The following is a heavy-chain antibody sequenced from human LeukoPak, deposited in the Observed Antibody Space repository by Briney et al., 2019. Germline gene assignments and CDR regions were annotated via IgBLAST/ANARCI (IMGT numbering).Heavy chain of an antibody. CDR1: GYTFIGYF. V-gene: IGHV1-2*06. D-gene: IGHD2-2*01. Sequence: ASVKVSCKASGYTFIGYFMSWVRQAPGQGLEWMGRINPNSGGTEYAQKFQGRVTMTRDTSITTAYMELTRLRSDDTAVYYCVIHHEDCRSSSCYDWGQGTLVTVSS. CDR2: INPNSGGT. CDR3: VIHHEDCRSSSCYD. J-gene: IGHJ4*02.